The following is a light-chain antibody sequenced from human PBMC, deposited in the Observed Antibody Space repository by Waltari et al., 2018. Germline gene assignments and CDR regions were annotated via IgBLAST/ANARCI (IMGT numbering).Light chain of an antibody. V-gene: IGKV1-5*03. Sequence: DIQMTQSPSTLSASVGDRVTITCRASQSISSWLAWYQQKPGKAPKLLIYKASSLESGVPSRFSGSGSVTEFTLTIRSLQPDDFATYYCQQYNSYRTFGQGTKVEIK. CDR3: QQYNSYRT. J-gene: IGKJ1*01. CDR1: QSISSW. CDR2: KAS.